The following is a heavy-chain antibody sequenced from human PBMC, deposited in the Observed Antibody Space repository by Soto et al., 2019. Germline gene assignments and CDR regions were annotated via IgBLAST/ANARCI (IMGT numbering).Heavy chain of an antibody. CDR3: AADQAIFGIGDY. CDR2: IVVGSGNT. D-gene: IGHD3-3*01. CDR1: GFTFTSSA. Sequence: QMQLVQSGPEVKKPGTSVKVSCKASGFTFTSSAVQWVRQARGQRLEWIGWIVVGSGNTNYAQKFQERVTITRDMSPSTAHQEVSSLRSEDTAVYYCAADQAIFGIGDYWGQGTLVTVSS. J-gene: IGHJ4*02. V-gene: IGHV1-58*01.